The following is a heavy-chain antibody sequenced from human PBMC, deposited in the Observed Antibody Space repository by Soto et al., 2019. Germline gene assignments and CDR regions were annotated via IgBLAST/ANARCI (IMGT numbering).Heavy chain of an antibody. D-gene: IGHD2-15*01. V-gene: IGHV1-69*13. CDR2: IIPIFGTA. Sequence: GASVKVSCKASGGTFSSYAISWVRQAPGQGLEWMGGIIPIFGTANYAQKFQGRVTITADESTSTAYMELSSLRSEDTAVYYCARDRGCSGGSCYSSAFDIWGQGTMVTVS. CDR1: GGTFSSYA. CDR3: ARDRGCSGGSCYSSAFDI. J-gene: IGHJ3*02.